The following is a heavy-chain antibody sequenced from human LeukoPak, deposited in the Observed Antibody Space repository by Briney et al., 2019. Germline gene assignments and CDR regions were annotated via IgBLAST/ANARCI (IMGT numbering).Heavy chain of an antibody. CDR2: IVYSGGST. CDR1: GFTFSSYA. CDR3: AKAYGSGSYYNERAFDY. J-gene: IGHJ4*02. D-gene: IGHD3-10*01. V-gene: IGHV3-23*01. Sequence: GGSLRLSCGASGFTFSSYAMSWVRQAPGKGLERVSAIVYSGGSTYYADSVKGRFTISRDNSKNTLYLQMNSLRAEDTAVYYCAKAYGSGSYYNERAFDYWGQGTLVTVSS.